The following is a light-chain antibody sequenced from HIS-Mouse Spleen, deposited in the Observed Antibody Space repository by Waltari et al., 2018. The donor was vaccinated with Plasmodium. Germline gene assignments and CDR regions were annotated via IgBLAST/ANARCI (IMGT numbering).Light chain of an antibody. Sequence: QSVLTQPPSVSAAPGQKVTISCSGSSSNIGHNYVPWYQQLPGTAPKLLIYDNNKRPSGIPDRFSGSKSGTSATLGITGLQTGDEADYYCGTWDSSLSAGVVFGGGTKLTVL. J-gene: IGLJ2*01. V-gene: IGLV1-51*01. CDR1: SSNIGHNY. CDR3: GTWDSSLSAGVV. CDR2: DNN.